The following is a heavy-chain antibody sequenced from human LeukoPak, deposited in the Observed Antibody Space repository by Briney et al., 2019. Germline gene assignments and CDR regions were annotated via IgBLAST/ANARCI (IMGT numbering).Heavy chain of an antibody. CDR3: ARIPAT. CDR1: GGSFSPYY. CDR2: IYTSGTT. J-gene: IGHJ4*02. D-gene: IGHD6-25*01. Sequence: SETLSLTCTVSGGSFSPYYWSWIRQTPGKGLEWTGYIYTSGTTNYNPSLKSRVTISVDTSKNQFSLNPNSVTAADTAVYYCARIPATWGQGTLVTVSS. V-gene: IGHV4-4*09.